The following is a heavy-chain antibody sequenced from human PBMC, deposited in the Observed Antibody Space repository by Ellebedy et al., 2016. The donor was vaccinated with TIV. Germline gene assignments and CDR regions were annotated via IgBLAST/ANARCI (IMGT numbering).Heavy chain of an antibody. CDR3: TTGGYGSGSEY. V-gene: IGHV3-15*07. CDR2: IKSKADGETT. D-gene: IGHD3-10*01. Sequence: GGSLTLSXAASGFVFTKAWLNWVRQTPGKRLEWVGRIKSKADGETTDLLAPVKGRFSISRDDSTNTLYLQMNSLKTEDTGVYYCTTGGYGSGSEYWGQGVLVTVSS. J-gene: IGHJ4*02. CDR1: GFVFTKAW.